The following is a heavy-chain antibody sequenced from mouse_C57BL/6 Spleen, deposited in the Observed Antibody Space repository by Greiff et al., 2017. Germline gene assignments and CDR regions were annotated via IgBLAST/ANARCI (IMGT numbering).Heavy chain of an antibody. V-gene: IGHV5-4*03. CDR2: ISDGGSYT. Sequence: EVKLMESGGGLVKPGGSLKLSCAASGFTFSSYAMSWVRQTPEKRLEWVATISDGGSYTYYPDNVKGRFTISRDNAKNNLYLQMSHLKSEDTAMYYCARGDDYGSSYFDYWGQGTTLTVSS. J-gene: IGHJ2*01. D-gene: IGHD1-1*01. CDR1: GFTFSSYA. CDR3: ARGDDYGSSYFDY.